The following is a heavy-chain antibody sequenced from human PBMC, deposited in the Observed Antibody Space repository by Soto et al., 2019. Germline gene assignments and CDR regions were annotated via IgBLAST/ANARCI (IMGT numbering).Heavy chain of an antibody. J-gene: IGHJ6*02. CDR1: GYTFSSYG. V-gene: IGHV1-18*01. CDR2: ISPYDGNT. CDR3: ARGGYYDSSGSRNYHYYGMNV. D-gene: IGHD3-22*01. Sequence: QVQLVQSGGEVKKPGASVKVSCKASGYTFSSYGINWVRQAPGQGLEWLGWISPYDGNTKYAQIPQGRDSMTTDTSTKTAYMEVRSLRSDDTAVYYCARGGYYDSSGSRNYHYYGMNVWGQGTTVTVSS.